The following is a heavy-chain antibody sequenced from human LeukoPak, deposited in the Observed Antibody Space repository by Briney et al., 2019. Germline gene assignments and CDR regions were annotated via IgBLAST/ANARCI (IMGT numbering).Heavy chain of an antibody. V-gene: IGHV3-66*01. J-gene: IGHJ4*02. CDR2: MYSVGTT. D-gene: IGHD1-26*01. CDR1: GFIVSANF. Sequence: PGGSLRLSCEASGFIVSANFMNWVRQAAGKGLEWVSVMYSVGTTYYADSVKGRFTVSRDPSKNTLYLQMDSLRVEDTAVYYCARDLSAYSYGFGGDCWGQGTRVIVSS. CDR3: ARDLSAYSYGFGGDC.